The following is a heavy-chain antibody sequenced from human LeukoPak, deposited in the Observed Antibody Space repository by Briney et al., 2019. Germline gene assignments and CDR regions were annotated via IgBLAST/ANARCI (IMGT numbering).Heavy chain of an antibody. J-gene: IGHJ3*02. V-gene: IGHV3-23*01. Sequence: PGGSLRLSCAASGFTFSSYAMSWVRQAPGRGLEWVSAISGSGGSTYYADSVKGRFTISRDNSKNTLYLQMNSLRAEDTAVYYCAKNQAAGSRANAFDIWGQGTMATVSS. D-gene: IGHD6-13*01. CDR3: AKNQAAGSRANAFDI. CDR2: ISGSGGST. CDR1: GFTFSSYA.